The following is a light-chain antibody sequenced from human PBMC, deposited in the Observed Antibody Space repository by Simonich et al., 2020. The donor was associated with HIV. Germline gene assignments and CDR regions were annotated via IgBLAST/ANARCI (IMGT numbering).Light chain of an antibody. CDR2: WAS. V-gene: IGKV4-1*01. J-gene: IGKJ4*01. Sequence: DIVMTQSPNSLAVSLGERATINCKSSQSVSYSSNNKNYLAWYQQKPGQPPKLLIYWASTRESGVPDRFSGSGSGTDFTLTISSLQAEDVAVYYCQQYYSPPLTFGGGTKVDVK. CDR3: QQYYSPPLT. CDR1: QSVSYSSNNKNY.